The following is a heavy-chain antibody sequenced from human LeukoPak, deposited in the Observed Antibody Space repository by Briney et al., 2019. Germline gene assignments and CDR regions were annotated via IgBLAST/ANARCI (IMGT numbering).Heavy chain of an antibody. V-gene: IGHV5-51*01. CDR3: ARHAGRWLQLAGANY. J-gene: IGHJ4*02. CDR1: GYSFTSYW. D-gene: IGHD5-24*01. CDR2: IYPGDSDT. Sequence: GKSLKISCKGSGYSFTSYWIGWVRQMPGKGLEWMGIIYPGDSDTRYSPSFQGQVTISADKSISTAYLQWSSLKDSDTAMYYCARHAGRWLQLAGANYWGQGTLVTVPS.